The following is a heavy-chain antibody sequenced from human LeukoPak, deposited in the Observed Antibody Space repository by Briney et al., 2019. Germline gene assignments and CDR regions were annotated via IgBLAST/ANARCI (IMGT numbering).Heavy chain of an antibody. D-gene: IGHD5-12*01. CDR3: ARGIMATNWIYYYYNYMDV. CDR1: GYTYTGYY. CDR2: INPNSGGT. J-gene: IGHJ6*03. V-gene: IGHV1-2*02. Sequence: ASVKVSCKASGYTYTGYYMHWVRQAPGQGLEWMGWINPNSGGTNSAQKFQGRVTITRDTAISTAYMVLSRLRSDDTAVYYCARGIMATNWIYYYYNYMDVWGKGTTVTVSS.